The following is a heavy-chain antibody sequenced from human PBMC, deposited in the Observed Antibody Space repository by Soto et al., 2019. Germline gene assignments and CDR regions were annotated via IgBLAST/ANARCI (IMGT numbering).Heavy chain of an antibody. CDR2: ISGSGGST. Sequence: GGSLRLSCAASGFTFSSYAMSWVRQAPGKGLEWVSAISGSGGSTYYADSVKGRFTISRDNSKNTLYLQMNSLRAEDTAVYYCAKKYYYDSSGYQGPFFDYWGQGTLVTVSS. CDR3: AKKYYYDSSGYQGPFFDY. CDR1: GFTFSSYA. D-gene: IGHD3-22*01. V-gene: IGHV3-23*01. J-gene: IGHJ4*02.